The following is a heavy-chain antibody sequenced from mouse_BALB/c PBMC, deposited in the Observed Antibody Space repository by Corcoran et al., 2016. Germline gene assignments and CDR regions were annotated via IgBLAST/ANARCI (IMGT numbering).Heavy chain of an antibody. V-gene: IGHV1S136*01. CDR1: GYTFTSYV. D-gene: IGHD1-3*01. J-gene: IGHJ1*01. Sequence: EVQLQQSGPELVKPGASVRMSCKASGYTFTSYVLHWVKQKPGQGLGWIVYINPYNDVTKYNEKFKGKATLTSDKSTSTAYMELSSLTSEDSAVYYCARSRTNYWYFDVWGAGTTVTVSS. CDR2: INPYNDVT. CDR3: ARSRTNYWYFDV.